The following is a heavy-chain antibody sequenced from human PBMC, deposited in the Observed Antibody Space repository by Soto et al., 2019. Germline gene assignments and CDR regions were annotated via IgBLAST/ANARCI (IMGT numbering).Heavy chain of an antibody. CDR1: GYSFTSYW. CDR3: ARLGDIVVVPAAPGVYGMDV. Sequence: EVQLVQSGAEVKKPGESLKISCKGSGYSFTSYWIGWVRQMPGKGLEWMGIIYPGDSDTRYSPSFQGQVTISADKSISTAYLQWSSLKASDTAMYYCARLGDIVVVPAAPGVYGMDVWGQGTTVTVSS. J-gene: IGHJ6*02. V-gene: IGHV5-51*01. D-gene: IGHD2-2*01. CDR2: IYPGDSDT.